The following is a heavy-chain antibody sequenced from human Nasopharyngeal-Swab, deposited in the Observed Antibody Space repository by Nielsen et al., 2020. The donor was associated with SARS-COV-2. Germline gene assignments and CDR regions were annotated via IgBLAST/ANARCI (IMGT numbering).Heavy chain of an antibody. CDR3: ARDLWEGKRWSGSYYYYGMDV. CDR1: GFMFSDYW. D-gene: IGHD3-3*01. Sequence: GESLKISCEVSGFMFSDYWISWVRQAPGKGLEWVANVNQDGSEKYYVDSVKGRFTISRDNAKNSLYLQMNSLRAEDTAVYYCARDLWEGKRWSGSYYYYGMDVWGQGTTVTVSS. V-gene: IGHV3-7*03. CDR2: VNQDGSEK. J-gene: IGHJ6*02.